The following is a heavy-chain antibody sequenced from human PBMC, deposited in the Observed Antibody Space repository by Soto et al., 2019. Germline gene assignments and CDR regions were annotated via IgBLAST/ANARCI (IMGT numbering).Heavy chain of an antibody. V-gene: IGHV1-69*06. Sequence: SVKVSCKASGGTFSSYAISWVRQAPGQGLEWMGWIIPIFGNTNYAQKLQGRVTITADTSTSTAYMELRSLRSDDTAVYYCARNFTDTPDFASYYYYYYMDVWGKGTTVTVSS. CDR2: IIPIFGNT. CDR3: ARNFTDTPDFASYYYYYYMDV. CDR1: GGTFSSYA. D-gene: IGHD3-3*01. J-gene: IGHJ6*03.